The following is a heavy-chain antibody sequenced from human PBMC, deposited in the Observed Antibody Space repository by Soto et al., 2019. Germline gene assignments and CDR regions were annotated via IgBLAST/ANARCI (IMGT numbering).Heavy chain of an antibody. CDR2: IIPIFGTA. J-gene: IGHJ4*02. V-gene: IGHV1-69*13. CDR3: ARLTYCSSTSCSTGYFDY. CDR1: GGTFSSYA. D-gene: IGHD2-2*01. Sequence: ASVTVSCKSSGGTFSSYAISWVRQAPGQGLEWMGGIIPIFGTANYAQKFPGRVTITADESTSTAYMELSSLRSEDTAVYYCARLTYCSSTSCSTGYFDYWGQGTLVTVSS.